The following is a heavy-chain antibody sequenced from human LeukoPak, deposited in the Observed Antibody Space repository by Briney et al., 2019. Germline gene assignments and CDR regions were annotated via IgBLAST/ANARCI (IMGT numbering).Heavy chain of an antibody. V-gene: IGHV4-59*01. D-gene: IGHD2-2*02. CDR2: MYYTGRT. CDR3: TRITIRGNSDY. CDR1: GDSMSYYY. J-gene: IGHJ4*02. Sequence: PSETLSLTCTVSGDSMSYYYWSWIRQTPGKGLEWLGYMYYTGRTKYNPSLKSRVTFSLDMSKNQFSLKLDSVTAADTAMYYCTRITIRGNSDYWGQGTLVTVSS.